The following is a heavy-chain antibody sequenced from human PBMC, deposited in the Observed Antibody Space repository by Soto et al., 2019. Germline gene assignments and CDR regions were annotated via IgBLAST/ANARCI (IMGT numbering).Heavy chain of an antibody. Sequence: SETLSLTCAVHGGSFSGYYWSWIRQPPGKGLEWIGEINHSGSTNYNPSLKSRVTISVDTSKNQFSLKLSSVTAADTAVYYCARGVPRYSYGHYYYYGMDVWGQGTTVTVSS. D-gene: IGHD5-18*01. CDR3: ARGVPRYSYGHYYYYGMDV. V-gene: IGHV4-34*01. CDR2: INHSGST. J-gene: IGHJ6*02. CDR1: GGSFSGYY.